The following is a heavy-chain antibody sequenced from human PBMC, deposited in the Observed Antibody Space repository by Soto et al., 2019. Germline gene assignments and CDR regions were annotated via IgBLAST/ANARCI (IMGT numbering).Heavy chain of an antibody. CDR2: IDPSDSQT. CDR1: GYSFAGYW. CDR3: SRQRFESVKGPNVPYSFDS. D-gene: IGHD2-8*01. Sequence: PGESLKISCKGSGYSFAGYWITWVRQKPGKGLEWMGRIDPSDSQTYYSPSFRGHVTISVTKSITTVFLQWSSLRASDTAMYYCSRQRFESVKGPNVPYSFDSWCQGVPVTLS. V-gene: IGHV5-10-1*01. J-gene: IGHJ4*02.